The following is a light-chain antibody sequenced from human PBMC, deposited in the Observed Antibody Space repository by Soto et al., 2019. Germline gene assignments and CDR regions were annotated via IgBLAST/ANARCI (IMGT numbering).Light chain of an antibody. CDR3: GTWDSSLSAVV. CDR2: DNN. J-gene: IGLJ3*02. V-gene: IGLV1-51*01. CDR1: SSNIGNNY. Sequence: QPVLTQPPSVSAAPGQKVTISCSGSSSNIGNNYVSWYQQLPKTAPKLLIHDNNKRPSGIPDRFSGPKSGTSATLGITGLQTGDEADYYCGTWDSSLSAVVFGGGTKLTVL.